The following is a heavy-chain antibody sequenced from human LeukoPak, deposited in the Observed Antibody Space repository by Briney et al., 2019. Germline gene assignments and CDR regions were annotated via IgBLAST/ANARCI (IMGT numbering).Heavy chain of an antibody. V-gene: IGHV3-21*01. CDR1: AFSLSTYT. CDR2: INPDSKYI. Sequence: GGSLRLSCAASAFSLSTYTMEWVRLAPGKGLEWVSSINPDSKYIYYRDSVRGRFTISRDNAKNSLYLQMNSLRVEDTAVYFCARFVDQSTYYFDSWGQGTLVIVSS. CDR3: ARFVDQSTYYFDS. J-gene: IGHJ4*02. D-gene: IGHD3-10*01.